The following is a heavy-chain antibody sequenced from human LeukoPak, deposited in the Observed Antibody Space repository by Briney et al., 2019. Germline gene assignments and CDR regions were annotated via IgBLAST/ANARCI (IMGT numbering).Heavy chain of an antibody. J-gene: IGHJ4*02. CDR2: IWFDGTNQ. D-gene: IGHD6-19*01. V-gene: IGHV3-33*08. CDR3: ARDGAYGNSAWYQGY. CDR1: GFTFSSYG. Sequence: PGRSLRLSCAASGFTFSSYGMHWVRQAPGRGLEWVAVIWFDGTNQYYADSVKGRFIISRDNSKNTVYLQMSSLRAEDTAVYYCARDGAYGNSAWYQGYWGQGTLVTVFS.